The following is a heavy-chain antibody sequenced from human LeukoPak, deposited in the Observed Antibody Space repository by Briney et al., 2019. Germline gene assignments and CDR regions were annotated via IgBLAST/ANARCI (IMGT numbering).Heavy chain of an antibody. D-gene: IGHD6-13*01. V-gene: IGHV4-38-2*02. CDR1: GYSISSGYY. J-gene: IGHJ4*02. CDR2: IYHSGST. CDR3: ARGGSSWYYYEN. Sequence: SETLSLTCTVSGYSISSGYYWDWIRQPPGKGLEWIGSIYHSGSTYYNPSLKSRVTISVDTSKNQFSLKLSSVTAADTAVYYCARGGSSWYYYENWGQGTLVTVSS.